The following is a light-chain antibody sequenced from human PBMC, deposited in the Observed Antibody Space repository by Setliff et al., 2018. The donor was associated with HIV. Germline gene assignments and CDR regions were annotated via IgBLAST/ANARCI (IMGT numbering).Light chain of an antibody. V-gene: IGLV1-40*01. CDR3: QSYDSSLNGFV. CDR1: SSNIGAGYD. J-gene: IGLJ1*01. Sequence: QSALTQPPSVSGAPGQRVTISCTGSSSNIGAGYDVHWYQQLPGIAPTLRVSGRSIRPSGVPDRFSGSKSGTSASLAITGLRAEDEADYYCQSYDSSLNGFVFGTGTKVTV. CDR2: GRS.